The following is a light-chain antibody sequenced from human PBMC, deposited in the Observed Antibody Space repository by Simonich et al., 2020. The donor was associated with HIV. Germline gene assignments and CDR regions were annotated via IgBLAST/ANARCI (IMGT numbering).Light chain of an antibody. V-gene: IGKV1-6*01. CDR3: LQDYNYWT. CDR1: QGIRND. J-gene: IGKJ1*01. Sequence: AIRMTQSPSSLSASTGDRVTITCRASQGIRNDLGWYQQKPGKAPKLLIYAASSLQSGVPSRFSGSGSGTDFTLTISSLQPEDFATYYCLQDYNYWTFGQGTKVEIK. CDR2: AAS.